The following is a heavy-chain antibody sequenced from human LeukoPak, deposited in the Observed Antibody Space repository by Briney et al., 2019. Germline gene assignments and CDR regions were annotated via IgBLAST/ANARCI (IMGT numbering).Heavy chain of an antibody. CDR3: ARSLYSSSSEVWYFDY. CDR2: IIPIFGTA. V-gene: IGHV1-69*05. J-gene: IGHJ4*02. CDR1: GGTFSSYA. D-gene: IGHD6-6*01. Sequence: ASVKVSCKASGGTFSSYAISWVRQAPGQGLEWMGGIIPIFGTANYAQKFQGRVTITTDESTSTAYMELSSLRSEDTAVYCCARSLYSSSSEVWYFDYWGQGTLVTVSS.